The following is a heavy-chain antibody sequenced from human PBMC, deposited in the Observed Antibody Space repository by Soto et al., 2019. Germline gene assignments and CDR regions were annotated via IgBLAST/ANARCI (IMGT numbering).Heavy chain of an antibody. CDR2: IYPDDSDT. J-gene: IGHJ6*02. CDR3: ARLGSAAGLSNYGMDV. CDR1: GYIFTTYW. D-gene: IGHD6-13*01. V-gene: IGHV5-51*01. Sequence: LGESLKISCQGSGYIFTTYWIGWVRQMPGKGLEWMGIIYPDDSDTRYSPSFQGQVTISADKSISTAYLQWSSLKASDTAMYYCARLGSAAGLSNYGMDVWGQGTTVTVSS.